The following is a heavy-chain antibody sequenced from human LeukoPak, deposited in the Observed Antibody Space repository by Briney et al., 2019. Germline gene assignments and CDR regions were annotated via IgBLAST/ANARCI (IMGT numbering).Heavy chain of an antibody. CDR1: GYTFTSYD. J-gene: IGHJ2*01. CDR2: IIPIFGTA. V-gene: IGHV1-69*05. D-gene: IGHD6-6*01. CDR3: ARIRQLSYWYFDL. Sequence: SVKVSCKASGYTFTSYDINWVRQAPGQGLEWMGGIIPIFGTANYAQKFQGRVTITTDESTSTAYMELSSLRSEDTAVYYCARIRQLSYWYFDLWGRGTLVTVSS.